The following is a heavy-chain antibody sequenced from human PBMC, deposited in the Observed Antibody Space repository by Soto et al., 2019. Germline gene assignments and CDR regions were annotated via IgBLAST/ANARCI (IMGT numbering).Heavy chain of an antibody. Sequence: PGGSLRLSCAASGFTFSSYAMSWVRQAPGKGLEWVSAISGSGGSTYYADSVKGRFTISRDNARNSLFLQMNSLKVEDTAVYYCARSPNRYCTGGSCYNDWGQGTLVTVSS. D-gene: IGHD2-15*01. J-gene: IGHJ4*02. CDR2: ISGSGGST. CDR1: GFTFSSYA. CDR3: ARSPNRYCTGGSCYND. V-gene: IGHV3-23*01.